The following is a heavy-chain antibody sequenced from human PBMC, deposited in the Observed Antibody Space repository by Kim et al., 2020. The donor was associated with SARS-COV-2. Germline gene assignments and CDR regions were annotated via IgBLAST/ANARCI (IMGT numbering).Heavy chain of an antibody. CDR2: IIGRANT. J-gene: IGHJ4*02. CDR3: AKEPQKSSWYYFDY. D-gene: IGHD6-13*01. CDR1: GFTFSSYA. V-gene: IGHV3-23*01. Sequence: GGSLRLSCAASGFTFSSYAMNWVRQAPGKGLEWVSGIIGRANTYYADSVKGRFTISRDDSNNTFYLQMSSLRAEDTAVYYCAKEPQKSSWYYFDYWGQGALVPVSS.